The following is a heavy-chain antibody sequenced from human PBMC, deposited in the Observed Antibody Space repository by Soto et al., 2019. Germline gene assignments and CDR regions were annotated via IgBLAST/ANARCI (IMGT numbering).Heavy chain of an antibody. V-gene: IGHV3-23*01. J-gene: IGHJ4*02. CDR1: GFTFSSYA. Sequence: GGSLRLSCAASGFTFSSYAMSWVRQAPGKGLEWVSSITTSGDGTYYAESVKGRFTVSRDNSKNTLYLQMNSLRADDTAVYYCARKIGGNYPFDYWGQGTLVTVSS. D-gene: IGHD4-4*01. CDR2: ITTSGDGT. CDR3: ARKIGGNYPFDY.